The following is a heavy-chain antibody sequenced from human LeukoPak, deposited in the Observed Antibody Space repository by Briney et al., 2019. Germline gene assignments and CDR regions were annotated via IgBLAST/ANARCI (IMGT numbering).Heavy chain of an antibody. CDR3: ATLVVPAAMDYYYYYMDV. J-gene: IGHJ6*03. CDR2: FDPEDGET. D-gene: IGHD2-2*01. CDR1: GYTLTELS. V-gene: IGHV1-24*01. Sequence: ASVKASCKVSGYTLTELSMHWVRQAPGKGLEWMGGFDPEDGETIYAQKFQGRVTMTEDTSTDTAYMELSSLRSEGTAVYYCATLVVPAAMDYYYYYMDVWGKGTTVTVSS.